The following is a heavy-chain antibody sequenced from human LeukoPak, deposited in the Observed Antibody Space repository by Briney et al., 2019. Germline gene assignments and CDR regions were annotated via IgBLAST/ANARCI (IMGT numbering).Heavy chain of an antibody. CDR1: GGSIRSYY. V-gene: IGHV4-59*08. CDR2: IYHSGST. Sequence: SETLSVTCTVSGGSIRSYYWSWIRQPPGNGLEWIGYIYHSGSTNYNPSLKSRVTISVDTSKNQFSLKLSSVTAADTAVYYCARQGGGYSYGLDYWGQGTLVTVSS. D-gene: IGHD5-18*01. J-gene: IGHJ4*02. CDR3: ARQGGGYSYGLDY.